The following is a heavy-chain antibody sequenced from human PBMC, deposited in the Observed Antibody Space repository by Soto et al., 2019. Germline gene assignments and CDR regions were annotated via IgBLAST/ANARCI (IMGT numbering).Heavy chain of an antibody. CDR3: LRGIKGGLDA. Sequence: QVQLAESGGGVVQPGRSLRLSCTTSGFVFNDYDIHWVRQAPGKGLAWLASISYDGSNRYYADSVKGRFTISRDNSKNTLSMQINSLGAEDTAVYYWLRGIKGGLDAWGPGTLVTVSS. V-gene: IGHV3-30*03. CDR1: GFVFNDYD. CDR2: ISYDGSNR. J-gene: IGHJ5*02. D-gene: IGHD2-21*01.